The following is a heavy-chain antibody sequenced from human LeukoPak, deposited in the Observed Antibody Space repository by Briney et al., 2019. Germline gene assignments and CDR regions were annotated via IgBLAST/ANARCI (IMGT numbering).Heavy chain of an antibody. J-gene: IGHJ5*02. D-gene: IGHD2-2*01. V-gene: IGHV4-30-4*08. CDR1: GGSISSGDYY. Sequence: PSQTLSLTCTVSGGSISSGDYYWSWIRQPPGKGLEWIGYIYYSGSTYYNPSLKSRVTISVDTSKNQFSLKLSSVTAADTHVYSWAREVVVPGAKGGDWFDPWGQGTLVTVSS. CDR2: IYYSGST. CDR3: AREVVVPGAKGGDWFDP.